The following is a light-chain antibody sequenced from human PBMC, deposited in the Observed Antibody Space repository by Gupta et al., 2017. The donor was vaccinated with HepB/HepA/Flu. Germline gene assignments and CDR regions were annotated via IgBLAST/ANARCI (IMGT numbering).Light chain of an antibody. CDR1: SSNVGRDN. CDR2: NDD. Sequence: QPVLTQPHSASGTPGQRVAISCSGSSSNVGRDNVYWYRQLPGTAPKLLIYNDDRRPSGVPDRFSGSKSGTSASLAISGLRSEDEADYYCAAWDNSLSAYVFGTGTWVTVL. CDR3: AAWDNSLSAYV. J-gene: IGLJ1*01. V-gene: IGLV1-47*02.